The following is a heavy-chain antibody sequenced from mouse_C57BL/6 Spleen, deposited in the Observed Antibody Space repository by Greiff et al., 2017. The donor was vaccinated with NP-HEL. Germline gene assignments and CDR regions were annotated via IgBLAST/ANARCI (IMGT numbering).Heavy chain of an antibody. J-gene: IGHJ2*01. V-gene: IGHV1-81*01. Sequence: QVQLKQSGAELARPGASVKLSCKASGYTFTSYGISWVKQRTGQGLEWIGEIYPRSGNTYYNEKFKGKATLTADKSSSTAYMELRSLTSEDSAVYFCARCYYYGSSYVNFDYWGQGTTLTVSS. D-gene: IGHD1-1*01. CDR3: ARCYYYGSSYVNFDY. CDR2: IYPRSGNT. CDR1: GYTFTSYG.